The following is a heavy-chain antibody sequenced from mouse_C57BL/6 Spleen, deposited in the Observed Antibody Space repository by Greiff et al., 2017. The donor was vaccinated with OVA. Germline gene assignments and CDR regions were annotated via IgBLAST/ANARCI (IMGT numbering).Heavy chain of an antibody. CDR1: GYTFTDYY. D-gene: IGHD3-2*02. CDR2: INPNNGGT. J-gene: IGHJ3*01. Sequence: EVKLQQSGPELVKPGASVKISCKASGYTFTDYYMNWVKQSHGKSLEWIGDINPNNGGTSYNQKFKGKATLTVDKSSSTAYMELRSLTSEDSAVYYCATQDSSGYVAYWGQGTLVTVSA. CDR3: ATQDSSGYVAY. V-gene: IGHV1-26*01.